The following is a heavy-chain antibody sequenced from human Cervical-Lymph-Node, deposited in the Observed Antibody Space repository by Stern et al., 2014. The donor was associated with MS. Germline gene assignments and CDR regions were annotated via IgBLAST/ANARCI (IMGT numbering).Heavy chain of an antibody. D-gene: IGHD2/OR15-2a*01. CDR3: ARQIVRYFDY. CDR2: ISGYSGST. Sequence: VQLVESGAEVKKPGASVKVSCKASGYSFFNYGISWVRQAPGQGLEWMGWISGYSGSTNYAQKFHDRFTMTTDTSTSTTYMELRSLRSDDTAVYYCARQIVRYFDYWGQGSLVTVSS. V-gene: IGHV1-18*01. CDR1: GYSFFNYG. J-gene: IGHJ4*02.